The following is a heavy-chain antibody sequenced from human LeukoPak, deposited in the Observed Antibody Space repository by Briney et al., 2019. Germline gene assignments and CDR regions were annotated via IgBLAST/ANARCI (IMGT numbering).Heavy chain of an antibody. V-gene: IGHV4-39*07. CDR1: GGSISSSSYY. J-gene: IGHJ6*03. Sequence: SETLSLTCTVSGGSISSSSYYWGWIRQPPGKGLEWIGSIYYSGSTYYNPSLKSRVSISVGTSKNQFSLKLSSATAADTAVYYCARNYYYYNYMDVWGKGTTVTVSS. CDR2: IYYSGST. CDR3: ARNYYYYNYMDV.